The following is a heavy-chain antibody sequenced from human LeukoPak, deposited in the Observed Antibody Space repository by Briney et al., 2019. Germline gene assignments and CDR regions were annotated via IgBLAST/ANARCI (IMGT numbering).Heavy chain of an antibody. D-gene: IGHD3-22*01. CDR1: GGSISSSSYY. V-gene: IGHV4-39*01. J-gene: IGHJ3*02. CDR2: IYYSGST. Sequence: SETLSLTCTVSGGSISSSSYYWGWIRQPPGKGLEWIGSIYYSGSTYYNPSLKSRVTISVDTSKNQFSLKLSSVTAADTAVYYCARHQGTYYYDSLRAFDIWGQGTMVTVSS. CDR3: ARHQGTYYYDSLRAFDI.